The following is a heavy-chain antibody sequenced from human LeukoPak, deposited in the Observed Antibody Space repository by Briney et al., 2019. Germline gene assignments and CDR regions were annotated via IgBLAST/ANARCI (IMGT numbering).Heavy chain of an antibody. V-gene: IGHV1-24*01. CDR3: ATRIAVAAPVGAFDI. J-gene: IGHJ3*02. D-gene: IGHD6-19*01. CDR2: FDPEDGET. CDR1: GYTLTELS. Sequence: ASVKVSCKVSGYTLTELSMHWVRQAPGKGLEWMGGFDPEDGETIYAQKFQGRVTMTEDTSTDTAYMELSSLRSEDTAVYYCATRIAVAAPVGAFDIWGQGTMVTVSS.